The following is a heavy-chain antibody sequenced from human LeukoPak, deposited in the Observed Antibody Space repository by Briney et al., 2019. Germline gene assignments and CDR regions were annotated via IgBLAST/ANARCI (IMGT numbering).Heavy chain of an antibody. J-gene: IGHJ4*02. V-gene: IGHV3-48*03. CDR1: GFTFSSYE. CDR2: ISSSGSSI. CDR3: ARQISRYCSGGSCYSGWEFYFVY. D-gene: IGHD2-15*01. Sequence: GGSLRLSCAASGFTFSSYEMNWVRQAPGKGLEWVSYISSSGSSIHYADSVKGRFTISRDNAKNSLYLQMNSLRAEDTAVYHCARQISRYCSGGSCYSGWEFYFVYWGQGTPVTVSS.